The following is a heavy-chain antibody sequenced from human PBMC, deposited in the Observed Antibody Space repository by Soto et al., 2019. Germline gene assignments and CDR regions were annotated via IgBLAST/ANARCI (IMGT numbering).Heavy chain of an antibody. J-gene: IGHJ4*02. V-gene: IGHV3-64*04. D-gene: IGHD5-18*01. CDR3: ARDSETNGYSYDYFDY. CDR2: ISYDGSKK. Sequence: GGSLRLSCAASGFTFSSYAMHWVRQAPGKGLEYVAAISYDGSKKYYANSVKGRFTISRDNSKNTLYLQMNSLRTEDSAVYYCARDSETNGYSYDYFDYWGREPWSPSPQ. CDR1: GFTFSSYA.